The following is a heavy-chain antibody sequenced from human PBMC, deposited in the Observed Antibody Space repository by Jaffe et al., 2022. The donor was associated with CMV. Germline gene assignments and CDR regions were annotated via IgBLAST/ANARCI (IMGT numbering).Heavy chain of an antibody. Sequence: EVQLVESGGGLVKPGGSLRLSCAASGFTFSSYSMNWVRQAPGKGLEWVSSISSSSSYIYYADSVKGRFTISRDNAKNSLYLQMNSLRAEDTAVYYCARGPCSSTSCYYYYYYMDVWGKGTTVTVSS. CDR3: ARGPCSSTSCYYYYYYMDV. V-gene: IGHV3-21*01. CDR1: GFTFSSYS. J-gene: IGHJ6*03. D-gene: IGHD2-2*01. CDR2: ISSSSSYI.